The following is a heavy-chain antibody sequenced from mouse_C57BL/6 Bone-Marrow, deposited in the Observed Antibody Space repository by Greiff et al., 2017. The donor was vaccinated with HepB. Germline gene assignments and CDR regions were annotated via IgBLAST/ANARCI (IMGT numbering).Heavy chain of an antibody. CDR3: VRHETVYWDFDV. D-gene: IGHD1-1*01. CDR2: IRSKSNNYAT. V-gene: IGHV10-1*01. CDR1: GFSFNTYA. J-gene: IGHJ1*03. Sequence: EVMLVESGGGLVQPKGSLKLSCAASGFSFNTYAMNWVRQAPGKGLEWVARIRSKSNNYATYYADSVKDRFTISRDDSESMLYLQMNNLKTEDTAMYYCVRHETVYWDFDVWGTGTTVTVSS.